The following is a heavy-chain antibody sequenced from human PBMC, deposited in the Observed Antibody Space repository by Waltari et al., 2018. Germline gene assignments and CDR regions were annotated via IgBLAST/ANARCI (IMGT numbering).Heavy chain of an antibody. CDR3: AKGGIEEATPPPGPTHYFDY. D-gene: IGHD6-13*01. Sequence: EVQLVESGGGLVQPGGSLRLSCAASGFTFSSYAMSWVRQAPGTGLEWVSAISGSGGSTYYADSVKGRFTISRDNSKNTLYLQMNSLRAEDTAVYYCAKGGIEEATPPPGPTHYFDYWGQGTLVTVSS. J-gene: IGHJ4*02. CDR2: ISGSGGST. V-gene: IGHV3-23*04. CDR1: GFTFSSYA.